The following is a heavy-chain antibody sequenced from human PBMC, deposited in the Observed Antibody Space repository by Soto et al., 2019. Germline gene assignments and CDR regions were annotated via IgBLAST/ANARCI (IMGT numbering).Heavy chain of an antibody. CDR1: GFTFSSYS. J-gene: IGHJ6*02. CDR3: ARSITMVRGVIISRYYYYGMDV. Sequence: PGGSLRLSCAASGFTFSSYSMNWVRQAPGKGLEWVSSISSSSSYIYYADSVKGRFTISRDNAKNSLYLQMNSLRAEDTAVYYCARSITMVRGVIISRYYYYGMDVWGQGTTVTVSS. D-gene: IGHD3-10*01. V-gene: IGHV3-21*01. CDR2: ISSSSSYI.